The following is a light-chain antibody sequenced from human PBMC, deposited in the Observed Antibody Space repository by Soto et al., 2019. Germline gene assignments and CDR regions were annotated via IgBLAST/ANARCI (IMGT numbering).Light chain of an antibody. CDR1: QSISSW. Sequence: DIKMTQSPSTLSASVGDRVTITCRASQSISSWLAWYQQKPGKAPKLLIYDASSLESGVTSRFSGSGSGTEFNLPITSLQPDDFATYYCQQYNSYPLTFGGGTKVEIK. V-gene: IGKV1-5*01. CDR2: DAS. J-gene: IGKJ4*01. CDR3: QQYNSYPLT.